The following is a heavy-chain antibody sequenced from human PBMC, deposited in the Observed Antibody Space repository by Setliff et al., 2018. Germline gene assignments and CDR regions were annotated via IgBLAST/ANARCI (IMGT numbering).Heavy chain of an antibody. CDR3: ARGFGYYYDSSGYYFHYGMDV. V-gene: IGHV4-59*11. Sequence: NPSETLSLTCTVSGGSISSHYWSWIRQPPGKGLEWIGSIYYSGSTNYNPSLKSRVTISVDTSKNQFSLKLSSVTAADTAVYYCARGFGYYYDSSGYYFHYGMDVWGQGTTVTVSS. CDR1: GGSISSHY. D-gene: IGHD3-22*01. J-gene: IGHJ6*02. CDR2: IYYSGST.